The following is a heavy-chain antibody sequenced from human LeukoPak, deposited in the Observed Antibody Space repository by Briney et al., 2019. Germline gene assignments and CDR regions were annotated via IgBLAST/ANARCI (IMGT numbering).Heavy chain of an antibody. CDR1: GFTVSSNY. V-gene: IGHV3-53*01. Sequence: GGSLRPSCAASGFTVSSNYMSWVRQAPGKGLEWVSVIYSGGRTYYADSVKGRFTISRDNSKNTVNLQMNSLRDEDTAVYFCARGNSGSSYVEYYYGMDVWGQGTTVTVSS. D-gene: IGHD1-26*01. CDR3: ARGNSGSSYVEYYYGMDV. CDR2: IYSGGRT. J-gene: IGHJ6*02.